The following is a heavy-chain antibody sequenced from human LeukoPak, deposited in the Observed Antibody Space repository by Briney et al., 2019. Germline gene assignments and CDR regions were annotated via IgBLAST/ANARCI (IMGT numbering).Heavy chain of an antibody. CDR3: ARDPIHLAVAGTDYFDY. D-gene: IGHD6-19*01. CDR2: IYTSGST. J-gene: IGHJ4*02. Sequence: SETLSLTCTVSGGSISSYYWSWIRQPAGKGLEWIGRIYTSGSTNYNPSLKSRVTMSVDTSKNQFSLKLSSVTAADTAVYYCARDPIHLAVAGTDYFDYWGRGTLVTVSS. CDR1: GGSISSYY. V-gene: IGHV4-4*07.